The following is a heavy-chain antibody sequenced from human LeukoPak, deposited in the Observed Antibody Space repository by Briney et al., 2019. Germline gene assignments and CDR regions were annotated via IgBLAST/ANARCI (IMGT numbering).Heavy chain of an antibody. Sequence: GASVKVSCKASGYTFTGYHMHWVRQAPGQGLEWMGWINPNTGGTNYAQKFQGRVTMTRDTSISTAYMELSRLTSDDTAVYSCARDPAHTYYYDTWGQEPWSPSPQ. CDR3: ARDPAHTYYYDT. D-gene: IGHD3-22*01. J-gene: IGHJ4*02. V-gene: IGHV1-2*02. CDR1: GYTFTGYH. CDR2: INPNTGGT.